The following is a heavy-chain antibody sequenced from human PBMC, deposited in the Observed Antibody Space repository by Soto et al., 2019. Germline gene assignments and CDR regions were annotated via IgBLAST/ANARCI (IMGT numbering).Heavy chain of an antibody. J-gene: IGHJ6*03. V-gene: IGHV1-18*01. D-gene: IGHD3-10*01. CDR3: ARMVRGSTVGYYYYMDV. CDR1: GYTFTSHG. Sequence: ASVKVSCKTSGYTFTSHGISWVRQAPGQGLEWMGWISPYNGDTDYAQKLQGRVSVTTDSSTRTAYMELRSLRSEDTAVYYCARMVRGSTVGYYYYMDVWGQGTTVNVSS. CDR2: ISPYNGDT.